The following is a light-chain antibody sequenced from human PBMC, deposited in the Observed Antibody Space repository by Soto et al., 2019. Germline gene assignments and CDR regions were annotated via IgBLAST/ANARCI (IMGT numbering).Light chain of an antibody. CDR2: YDD. CDR1: NSNIGNNE. CDR3: AAWDDSLNGVV. Sequence: QSVLTQPPSVSGAPRQRVTISCSGSNSNIGNNEVNWYQQFPGKAPKLLIYYDDLRPSGVSARFSGSKSGASASLAISGLQSEDEAVYDCAAWDDSLNGVVFGGGTKLTVL. V-gene: IGLV1-36*01. J-gene: IGLJ3*02.